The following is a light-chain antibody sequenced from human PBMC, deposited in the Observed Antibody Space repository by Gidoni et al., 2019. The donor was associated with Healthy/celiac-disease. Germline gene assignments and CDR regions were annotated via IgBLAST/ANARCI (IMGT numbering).Light chain of an antibody. CDR3: QSYDSSLSGYV. V-gene: IGLV1-40*01. Sequence: HSVLTQPPSVSGAPGHRVPISCTWSSSNIGAGYDVHWYQQPPGTAPKPLIYGNSNRPSGVPDRLSGPKSGTSASLASTGLQAEDEADYYCQSYDSSLSGYVVGTGTKVTVL. CDR2: GNS. CDR1: SSNIGAGYD. J-gene: IGLJ1*01.